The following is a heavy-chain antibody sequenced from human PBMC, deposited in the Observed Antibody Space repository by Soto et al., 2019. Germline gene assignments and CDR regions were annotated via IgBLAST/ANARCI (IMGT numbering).Heavy chain of an antibody. CDR2: IYRGLAT. CDR1: GFTVSNTY. CDR3: ARDRSDSSRADSFDI. J-gene: IGHJ3*02. V-gene: IGHV3-53*01. Sequence: GGSLRLSCAVSGFTVSNTYMSWVRQAPGKGLEWISVIYRGLATYYADSVKGRFTISRDDSKNTVYLQMNSLTAEDTAVNFCARDRSDSSRADSFDIWGQGTMVTVSS. D-gene: IGHD6-25*01.